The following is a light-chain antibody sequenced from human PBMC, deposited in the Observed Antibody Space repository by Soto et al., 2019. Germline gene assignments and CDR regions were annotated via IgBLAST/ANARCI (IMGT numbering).Light chain of an antibody. V-gene: IGKV3-20*01. CDR3: QQYNNWPLWT. CDR1: QSIRSNY. J-gene: IGKJ1*01. Sequence: EIVLAQSPGTLSLSPGERATLSCRASQSIRSNYLAWYQQKPGQAPRFLIYGAFSRATGIPDRFSGSGSGTDFTLTISSLQSEDFAVYYCQQYNNWPLWTFGQGTKVDIK. CDR2: GAF.